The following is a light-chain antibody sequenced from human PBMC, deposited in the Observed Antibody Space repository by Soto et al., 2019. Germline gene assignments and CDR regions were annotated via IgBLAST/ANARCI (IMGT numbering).Light chain of an antibody. Sequence: EIVLTQSPDTLSLYPGESATLSCRASQSVSRYLAWYQQKPGQTPRLLIYDASNRAAGIPARFSGSGSGTDFTLTISSLEPEDFAVYYCQQRSNWPLTFGGGTKVDIK. CDR3: QQRSNWPLT. J-gene: IGKJ4*01. CDR1: QSVSRY. CDR2: DAS. V-gene: IGKV3-11*01.